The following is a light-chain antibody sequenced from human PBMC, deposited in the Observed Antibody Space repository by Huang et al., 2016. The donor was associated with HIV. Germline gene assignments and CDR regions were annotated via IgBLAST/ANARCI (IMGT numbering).Light chain of an antibody. CDR2: AAS. Sequence: IQLTQSPSSLSASVGDRVTITCRASQDISSYLAWYQQKPGKAPKLLIYAASTLQSGVPSRFSGSGSGTDFTLTISSLQPEDFATYYCQQLNSPITFGQGTRLEIK. CDR3: QQLNSPIT. J-gene: IGKJ5*01. V-gene: IGKV1-9*01. CDR1: QDISSY.